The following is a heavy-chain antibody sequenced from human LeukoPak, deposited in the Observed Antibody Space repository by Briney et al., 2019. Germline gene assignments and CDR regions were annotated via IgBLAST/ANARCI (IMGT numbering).Heavy chain of an antibody. D-gene: IGHD3-22*01. Sequence: GASVKVSCKVSGYTLTELSMHWVRQAPGKGLEWMGGFDPEDGETIYAQKFQGRVTMTEDTSTDTAYMELSSLRSEDTAVCYCATAMIVVVRVFDYWGQGALVTVSS. V-gene: IGHV1-24*01. J-gene: IGHJ4*02. CDR3: ATAMIVVVRVFDY. CDR1: GYTLTELS. CDR2: FDPEDGET.